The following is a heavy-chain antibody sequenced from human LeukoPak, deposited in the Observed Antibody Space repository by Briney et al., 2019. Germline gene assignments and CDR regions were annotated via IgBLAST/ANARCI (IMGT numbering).Heavy chain of an antibody. CDR2: IYYNGST. CDR1: GGSISSGGYY. Sequence: SQTLSLTCTVSGGSISSGGYYWSGIRQPPGKGLECIGYIYYNGSTYYNPSLKSRVTISVDTSKNQFSLKLSSVTAADTAVYYCARVDYYDSSGYSSWGYYGMDVWGQGTTVTVSS. V-gene: IGHV4-31*03. D-gene: IGHD3-22*01. J-gene: IGHJ6*02. CDR3: ARVDYYDSSGYSSWGYYGMDV.